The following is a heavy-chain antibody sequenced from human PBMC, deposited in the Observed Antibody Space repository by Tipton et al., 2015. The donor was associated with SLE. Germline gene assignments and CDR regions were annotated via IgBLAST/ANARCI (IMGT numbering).Heavy chain of an antibody. CDR1: GFTFSSYA. D-gene: IGHD3-22*01. CDR3: ARGTYYYDSSGSWDDI. Sequence: SLRLSCAASGFTFSSYAMHWVRQAPGKGLEWVAVISYDGSNRYYADSVKGRFTISRDNSKNTLYLQMNSLRAEDTAVYYCARGTYYYDSSGSWDDIWGQGTMVTVSS. V-gene: IGHV3-30-3*01. J-gene: IGHJ3*02. CDR2: ISYDGSNR.